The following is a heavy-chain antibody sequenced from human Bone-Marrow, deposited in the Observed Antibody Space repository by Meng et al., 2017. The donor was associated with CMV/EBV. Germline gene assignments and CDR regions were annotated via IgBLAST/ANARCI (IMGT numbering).Heavy chain of an antibody. V-gene: IGHV3-30*02. CDR2: IRYDGSNK. CDR3: AKASGAGAEYFQH. J-gene: IGHJ1*01. CDR1: GFTFSSYS. D-gene: IGHD4/OR15-4a*01. Sequence: GESLKISCAASGFTFSSYSMNWVRQAPGKGLEWVAFIRYDGSNKYYADSVKGRFTISRDNSKNTLYLQMNSLRAEDTAVYYCAKASGAGAEYFQHWGQGTLVTVSS.